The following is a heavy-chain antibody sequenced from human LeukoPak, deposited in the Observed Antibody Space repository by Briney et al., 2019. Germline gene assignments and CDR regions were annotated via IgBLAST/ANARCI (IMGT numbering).Heavy chain of an antibody. J-gene: IGHJ3*02. CDR1: GFTFSSYG. Sequence: PGRSLRLSCAASGFTFSSYGMHWVRQAPGKGLEWVAVILYDANNKYYADSVKGRFTISRDNSKNTLYLQMNSLRAEDTAVYYCAKQCGGSDWFDAFDIWGQGTMVTVSS. D-gene: IGHD6-19*01. V-gene: IGHV3-30*18. CDR3: AKQCGGSDWFDAFDI. CDR2: ILYDANNK.